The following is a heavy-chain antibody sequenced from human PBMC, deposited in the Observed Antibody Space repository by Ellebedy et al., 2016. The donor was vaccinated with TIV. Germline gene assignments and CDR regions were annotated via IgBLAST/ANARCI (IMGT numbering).Heavy chain of an antibody. V-gene: IGHV4-39*01. Sequence: GSLRLXXTVSGDSISSSSYFWVWIRQPPGQGLEWIGAFYYSGSTYYNPSLKSRVTISADTSKNQFSLKLSSVTAADTAVYYCASERSQDNAFDIWGQGTMVTVSS. CDR2: FYYSGST. J-gene: IGHJ3*02. CDR3: ASERSQDNAFDI. CDR1: GDSISSSSYF.